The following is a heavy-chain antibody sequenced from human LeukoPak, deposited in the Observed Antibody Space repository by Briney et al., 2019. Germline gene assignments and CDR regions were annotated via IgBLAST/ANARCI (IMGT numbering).Heavy chain of an antibody. CDR3: AKGSPLDLGAGESYYYGMGV. D-gene: IGHD3-10*01. Sequence: GGSLRLSCAASGFTFSSYGMHWVRQAPGKGLEWVAVISYDGSNKYYADSVKGRFTISRDNSKHTLFLQMSSLRAEDTAVYYCAKGSPLDLGAGESYYYGMGVWGQGTTVTVSS. J-gene: IGHJ6*02. CDR2: ISYDGSNK. CDR1: GFTFSSYG. V-gene: IGHV3-30*18.